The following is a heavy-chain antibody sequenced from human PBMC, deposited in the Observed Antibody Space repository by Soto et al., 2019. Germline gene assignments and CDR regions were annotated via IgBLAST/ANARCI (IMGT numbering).Heavy chain of an antibody. CDR3: AKNKGDYGGTLALDY. D-gene: IGHD4-17*01. CDR1: GFTFSSYG. J-gene: IGHJ4*02. Sequence: QVQLVESGGGVVQPGRSLRLSCAASGFTFSSYGMHWVRQAPGKGLEWVAVISYDGSNKYYADSVKGRFTISRDNSKNTLYLQMNSLRAEDTAVYYCAKNKGDYGGTLALDYWGQGTLVTVSS. V-gene: IGHV3-30*18. CDR2: ISYDGSNK.